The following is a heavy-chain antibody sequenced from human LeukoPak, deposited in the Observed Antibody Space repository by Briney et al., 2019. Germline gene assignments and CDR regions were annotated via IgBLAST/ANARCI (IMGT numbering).Heavy chain of an antibody. V-gene: IGHV1-8*01. CDR1: GYTFTSYD. Sequence: GASVKVSRKASGYTFTSYDINWVRQATGQGLEWMGWMNPNSGNTGYAQKFQGRVTMTRNTSISTAYMELSSLRSEDTAVYYCASTYYDFWSAPKTYYYYGMDVWGQGTTVTVSS. CDR3: ASTYYDFWSAPKTYYYYGMDV. J-gene: IGHJ6*02. CDR2: MNPNSGNT. D-gene: IGHD3-3*01.